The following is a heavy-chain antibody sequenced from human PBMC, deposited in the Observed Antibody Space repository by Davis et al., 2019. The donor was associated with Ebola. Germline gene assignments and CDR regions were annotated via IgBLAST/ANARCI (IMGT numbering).Heavy chain of an antibody. CDR2: VKQDGNEK. V-gene: IGHV3-7*03. J-gene: IGHJ4*02. CDR3: TRGLFVTPLGGFYY. Sequence: GESLKISCAASGFTFSSYGMHWVRQAPGKGLEWVANVKQDGNEKYYVDSVKGRFTISRDNAKNSLSLQMNSLSPEDTAIYYCTRGLFVTPLGGFYYWGQGALVTVSS. CDR1: GFTFSSYG. D-gene: IGHD3-16*01.